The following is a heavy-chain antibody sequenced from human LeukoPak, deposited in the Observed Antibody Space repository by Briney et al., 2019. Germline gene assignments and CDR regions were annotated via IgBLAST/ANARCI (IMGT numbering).Heavy chain of an antibody. CDR1: GYTFTGYG. V-gene: IGHV1-69*13. D-gene: IGHD6-6*01. J-gene: IGHJ5*02. Sequence: AASVKVSCKASGYTFTGYGISWVRQAPGQGLEWMGGIIPIFGTANYAQKFQGRVTITADESTSTAYMELSSLRSEDTAVYYCARDRRIAARLEFQNWFDPWGQGTLVTVSS. CDR3: ARDRRIAARLEFQNWFDP. CDR2: IIPIFGTA.